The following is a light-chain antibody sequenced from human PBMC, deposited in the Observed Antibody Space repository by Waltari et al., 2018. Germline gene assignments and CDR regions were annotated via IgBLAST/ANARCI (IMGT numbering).Light chain of an antibody. V-gene: IGLV3-21*02. CDR3: QVRGGADDFWV. CDR1: NVGSTT. Sequence: SYVLTQPPSVSVAPGQTASVTGTGSNVGSTTAHSYQQRPGQAPVLVVSDGSDRPSGIPDRFSGSKSGHTATLSISGVEAGDEADFYCQVRGGADDFWVFGGGTRLTVL. J-gene: IGLJ3*02. CDR2: DGS.